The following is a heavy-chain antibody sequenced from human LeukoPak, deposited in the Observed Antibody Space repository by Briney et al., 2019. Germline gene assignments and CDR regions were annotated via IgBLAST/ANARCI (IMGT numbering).Heavy chain of an antibody. D-gene: IGHD6-13*01. J-gene: IGHJ4*02. V-gene: IGHV3-23*01. Sequence: PGGSLRLSCAASGFTFSSYAMSWVRQAPGKGLEWVSAISGSGGSTYYADSVKGRFTISRDNSKNTLYLQMNSLRAEDTAVYYCARGTAAANMIDYWGQGTLVTVSS. CDR2: ISGSGGST. CDR1: GFTFSSYA. CDR3: ARGTAAANMIDY.